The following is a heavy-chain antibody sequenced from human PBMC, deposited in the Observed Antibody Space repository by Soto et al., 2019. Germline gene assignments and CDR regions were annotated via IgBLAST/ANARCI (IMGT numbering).Heavy chain of an antibody. J-gene: IGHJ5*02. CDR3: AKNMVRGVITWFDP. Sequence: GGSLRLSCAASGFTFSSYAMGWVRQAPGKGLEWVSAISGSGGSTYYADSVKGRFTISRDNSKNTLYLQMNSLRAEDTAVYYCAKNMVRGVITWFDPWGQGTLVTVSS. CDR2: ISGSGGST. D-gene: IGHD3-10*01. CDR1: GFTFSSYA. V-gene: IGHV3-23*01.